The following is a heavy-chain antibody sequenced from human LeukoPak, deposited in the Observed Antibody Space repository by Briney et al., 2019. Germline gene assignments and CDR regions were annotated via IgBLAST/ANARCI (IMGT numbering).Heavy chain of an antibody. V-gene: IGHV4-59*01. Sequence: PSETLSLTCTVSGGSISSYYWSWIRQPPGKGLEWIGYIYYSGSTNYNPSLKSRVTISVDTSKNQFSLKLSSVTAADTAVYYCARVQQGIAARPGYHRFDPWGQGTLVTVSS. CDR2: IYYSGST. CDR3: ARVQQGIAARPGYHRFDP. J-gene: IGHJ5*02. CDR1: GGSISSYY. D-gene: IGHD6-6*01.